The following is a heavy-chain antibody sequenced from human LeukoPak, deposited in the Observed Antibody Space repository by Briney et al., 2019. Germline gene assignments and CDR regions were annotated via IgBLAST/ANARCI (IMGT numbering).Heavy chain of an antibody. CDR2: ISSSSSTI. Sequence: PGGSLRLSCAASGFSFSSYSMNWVRQAPGKGLEWVSYISSSSSTIYYADSVKGRFTISRDNSKNTLYLQMNSLRAEDTAVYYCAKGPYGPFQHWGQGTLVTVSS. V-gene: IGHV3-48*01. CDR1: GFSFSSYS. D-gene: IGHD3-16*01. J-gene: IGHJ1*01. CDR3: AKGPYGPFQH.